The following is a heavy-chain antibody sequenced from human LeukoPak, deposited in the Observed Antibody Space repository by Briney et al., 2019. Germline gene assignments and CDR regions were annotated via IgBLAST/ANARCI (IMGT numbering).Heavy chain of an antibody. D-gene: IGHD2-15*01. CDR2: INHSGST. Sequence: SETLSLTCAVYGGSFSGYYWSWIRQPPGKGLEWIGEINHSGSTNYNPSLKSRVTISVDTSKNQFSLKLSSVTAADTAVYYCARGEECSGGSCLDYFDYWGQGTLVTVSS. V-gene: IGHV4-34*01. J-gene: IGHJ4*02. CDR3: ARGEECSGGSCLDYFDY. CDR1: GGSFSGYY.